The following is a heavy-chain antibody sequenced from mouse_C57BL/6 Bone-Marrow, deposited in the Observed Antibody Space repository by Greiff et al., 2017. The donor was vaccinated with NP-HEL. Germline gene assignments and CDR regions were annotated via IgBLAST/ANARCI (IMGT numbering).Heavy chain of an antibody. CDR3: ARGVSVGLRRGYFDV. V-gene: IGHV1-12*01. Sequence: QVQLKQPGAELVRPGASVKMSCKASGYTFTSYNMHWVKQTPRQGLEWIGAIYPGNGDTSYNQKFKGKATLTVDKSSSTAYMQLSSLTSEDSAVYFCARGVSVGLRRGYFDVWGTGTTVTVSS. CDR2: IYPGNGDT. D-gene: IGHD1-1*01. J-gene: IGHJ1*03. CDR1: GYTFTSYN.